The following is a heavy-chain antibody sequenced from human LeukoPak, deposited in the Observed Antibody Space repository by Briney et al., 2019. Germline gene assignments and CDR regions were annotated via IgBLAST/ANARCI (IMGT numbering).Heavy chain of an antibody. CDR3: ARDIVLMVYTTRDYYGMDV. CDR1: GFTFSSYG. CDR2: IWYDGSNK. Sequence: GGSLRLSCAASGFTFSSYGMHWVRQAPGKGLEWVAVIWYDGSNKYYADSVKGRFTISRDNSKNTLYLQMNSLRAEDTAVYYCARDIVLMVYTTRDYYGMDVWGQGTTVTVSS. D-gene: IGHD2-8*01. V-gene: IGHV3-33*08. J-gene: IGHJ6*02.